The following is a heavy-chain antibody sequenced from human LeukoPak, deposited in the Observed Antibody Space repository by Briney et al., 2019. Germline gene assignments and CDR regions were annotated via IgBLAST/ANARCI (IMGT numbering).Heavy chain of an antibody. V-gene: IGHV4-39*07. D-gene: IGHD2-2*01. CDR3: AGDLLDCSSTSCHDAFDI. CDR1: GGSVSSSSYY. J-gene: IGHJ3*02. CDR2: IYYSGST. Sequence: SETLSLTCTVSGGSVSSSSYYWGWIRQPPGKGLEWIGSIYYSGSTYYNPSLKSRVTISVDTSKNQFSLKLSSVTAADTAVYYCAGDLLDCSSTSCHDAFDIWGQGTMVTVSS.